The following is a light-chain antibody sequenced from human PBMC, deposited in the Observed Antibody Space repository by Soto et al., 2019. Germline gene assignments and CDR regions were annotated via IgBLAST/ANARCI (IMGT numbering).Light chain of an antibody. Sequence: QSVLTQPASVSGSPGQSITISCTGTSSDVGGYNYVSWYQQHPGKAPKLVIYEVTKRPSGVSNRFSGSKSGNTASLTISGLQAEDETDYYCSSYTSTNHVVSGGGTQLTVL. CDR3: SSYTSTNHVV. CDR1: SSDVGGYNY. CDR2: EVT. J-gene: IGLJ2*01. V-gene: IGLV2-14*01.